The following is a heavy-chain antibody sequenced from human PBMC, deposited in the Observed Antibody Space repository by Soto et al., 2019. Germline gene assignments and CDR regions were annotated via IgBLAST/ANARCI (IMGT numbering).Heavy chain of an antibody. V-gene: IGHV4-39*01. D-gene: IGHD3-22*01. CDR1: GGSIRSSSYF. CDR3: AKINDKIYQSMDV. J-gene: IGHJ6*03. Sequence: QLQLQESVPGLVKPSETLSLTCTVSGGSIRSSSYFWGWIRQFPGKGLEWIGNIYYSGNTYYNPSLTSRVTTSIDTSRNQFSLKLTAVTAADTAVYFCAKINDKIYQSMDVWGKGATVTVSS. CDR2: IYYSGNT.